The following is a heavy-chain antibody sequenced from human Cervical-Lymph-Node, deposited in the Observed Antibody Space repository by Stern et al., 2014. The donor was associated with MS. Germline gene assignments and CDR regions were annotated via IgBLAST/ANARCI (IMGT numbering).Heavy chain of an antibody. J-gene: IGHJ4*02. Sequence: VQLVQSGGGVVQPGRSLRLSCAASGFTFSSYGMHWVRQAPGKGLEWVAVISYDGSNKYYADSVKGRFTISRDNSKNTLYLQMNSLRAEDTAVYYCAKQAHIAVAAPDYWGQGTLVTVSS. CDR1: GFTFSSYG. D-gene: IGHD6-19*01. CDR2: ISYDGSNK. CDR3: AKQAHIAVAAPDY. V-gene: IGHV3-30*18.